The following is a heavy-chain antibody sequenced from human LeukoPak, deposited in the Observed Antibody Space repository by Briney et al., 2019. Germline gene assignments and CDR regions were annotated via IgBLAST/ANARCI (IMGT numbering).Heavy chain of an antibody. CDR1: GYTFTSYD. CDR2: MNPNSGNT. D-gene: IGHD4-17*01. Sequence: ASVKVSCKASGYTFTSYDINWVRQATGQGLEWMGWMNPNSGNTGYAQKFQGRVTMTRNTSISTAYMELSSLRSEDMAVYYCARAESDYGDYVFDYWGQGTLVTVSS. V-gene: IGHV1-8*01. CDR3: ARAESDYGDYVFDY. J-gene: IGHJ4*02.